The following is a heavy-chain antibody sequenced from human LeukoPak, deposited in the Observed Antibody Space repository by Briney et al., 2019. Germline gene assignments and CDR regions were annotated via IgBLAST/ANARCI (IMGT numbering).Heavy chain of an antibody. CDR3: ARETYTVAELELRWGMDV. V-gene: IGHV1-69*13. Sequence: SVKVSCKASGGTFSSYAISWVRQAPGQGLEWMGGIIPIFGTANYAQKFQGRVTITADESTSTAYMELSSLRSEDTAVYYCARETYTVAELELRWGMDVWGQGTTVTVSS. CDR1: GGTFSSYA. CDR2: IIPIFGTA. D-gene: IGHD1-7*01. J-gene: IGHJ6*02.